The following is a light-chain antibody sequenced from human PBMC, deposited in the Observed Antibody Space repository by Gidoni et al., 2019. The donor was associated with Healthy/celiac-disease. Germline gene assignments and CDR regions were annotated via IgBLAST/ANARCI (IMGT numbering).Light chain of an antibody. V-gene: IGKV1-33*01. Sequence: DIQMTQSRSSLSASVGDRGTITCQAIQDISNYLNWYQQKPGKAPKRLIYDASNLETGVPSRFSGSGSGTDFTFTISSLQPEDIATYYCQQYDNLPITFGQGTRLEIK. CDR1: QDISNY. CDR2: DAS. J-gene: IGKJ5*01. CDR3: QQYDNLPIT.